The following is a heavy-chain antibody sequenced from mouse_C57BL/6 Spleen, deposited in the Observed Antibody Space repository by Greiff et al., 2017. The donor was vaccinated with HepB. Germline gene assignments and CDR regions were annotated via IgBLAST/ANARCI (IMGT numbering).Heavy chain of an antibody. J-gene: IGHJ4*01. Sequence: QVQLKQPGAELVRPGSSVKLSCKASGYTFTSYWMHWVKQRPIQGLEWIGNIDPSDSETHYNQKFKDKATLTVDKSSSTAYMQLSSLTSEDSAVYYCASGTVVATRAMDYWGQGTSVTVSS. V-gene: IGHV1-52*01. CDR3: ASGTVVATRAMDY. CDR1: GYTFTSYW. CDR2: IDPSDSET. D-gene: IGHD1-1*01.